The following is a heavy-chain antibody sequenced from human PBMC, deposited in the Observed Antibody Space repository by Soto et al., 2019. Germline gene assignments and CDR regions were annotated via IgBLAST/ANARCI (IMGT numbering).Heavy chain of an antibody. Sequence: EVQLLESGGGLVQPGGSLRLSCAASGFTFSSYAMSGVRQAPGKGLEWVSAISGSGGSTYYADSVKGRFTISRDNSKNTRYLQMNRLRAEDTAVYYCAKDRAPHIVVVVAGFDYCGKGTLVTVSS. D-gene: IGHD2-15*01. J-gene: IGHJ4*02. CDR1: GFTFSSYA. V-gene: IGHV3-23*01. CDR2: ISGSGGST. CDR3: AKDRAPHIVVVVAGFDY.